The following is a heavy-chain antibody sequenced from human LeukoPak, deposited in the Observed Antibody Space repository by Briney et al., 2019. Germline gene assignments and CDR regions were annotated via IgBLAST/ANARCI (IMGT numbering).Heavy chain of an antibody. Sequence: GGSLRLSCAASGFTFSSYDMHWVRQATGKGLEWVSAIGTAGDTYYPGSVKGRFTISRENAKNSLYLQMNSLRAEDTGVYYCARDMDSSGSFDYWGQGTLVTVSS. CDR1: GFTFSSYD. J-gene: IGHJ4*02. V-gene: IGHV3-13*01. D-gene: IGHD3-22*01. CDR2: IGTAGDT. CDR3: ARDMDSSGSFDY.